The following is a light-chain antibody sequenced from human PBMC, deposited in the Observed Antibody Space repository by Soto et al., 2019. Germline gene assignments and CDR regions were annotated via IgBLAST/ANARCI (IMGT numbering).Light chain of an antibody. Sequence: EIVLTQSPGTLSLSPGERATLSCRASPSVSSSYFAWHQKQPGQARRLIYYGASSRATGIPDRCSGSGSGTDSTLTISRLEPDDFAVYYCQQYGSSPRTFGQGTKVDIK. J-gene: IGKJ1*01. CDR2: GAS. CDR3: QQYGSSPRT. CDR1: PSVSSSY. V-gene: IGKV3-20*01.